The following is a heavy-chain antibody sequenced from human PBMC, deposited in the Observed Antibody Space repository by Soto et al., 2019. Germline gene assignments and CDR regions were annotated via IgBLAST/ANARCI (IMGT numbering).Heavy chain of an antibody. CDR3: ASGVVVVAVDY. V-gene: IGHV3-30*03. J-gene: IGHJ4*02. CDR2: ISYDGSNK. Sequence: GGSLRLSCAASGFTFSSYGMHWVRQAPGKGLEWVAVISYDGSNKYYADSVKGRFTISRDNSKNTLYLQMNSLRAEDTAVYYCASGVVVVAVDYWGQGTLVTVSS. CDR1: GFTFSSYG. D-gene: IGHD2-15*01.